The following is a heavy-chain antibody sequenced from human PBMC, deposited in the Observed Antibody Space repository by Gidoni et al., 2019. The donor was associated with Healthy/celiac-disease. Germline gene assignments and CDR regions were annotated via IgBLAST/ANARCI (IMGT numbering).Heavy chain of an antibody. Sequence: EVQLVESGGGLVKPGGSLRLSCAASGFTFSNAWMSWVRQAPGKGLEWVGRIKRKTDGGTTDYAAPVKGRFTISRDDSKNTLYLQMNSLKTEDTAVYYCTTASLITMVRGVIEGGHYYYYGMDVWGQGTTVTVSS. J-gene: IGHJ6*02. D-gene: IGHD3-10*01. CDR3: TTASLITMVRGVIEGGHYYYYGMDV. V-gene: IGHV3-15*01. CDR1: GFTFSNAW. CDR2: IKRKTDGGTT.